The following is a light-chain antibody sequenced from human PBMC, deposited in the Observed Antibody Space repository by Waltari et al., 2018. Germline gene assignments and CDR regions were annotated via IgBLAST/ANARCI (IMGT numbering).Light chain of an antibody. V-gene: IGKV4-1*01. CDR3: QQFYHAPQT. CDR2: RAS. Sequence: DIVMTQSPDSLAVSLGERATINCKSRQSILFSSYNKSCLNWYQQQPGQPPRLLLYRASTRATGVPDRISGSGSGTDFTLTISGLQTEDVAIYYCQQFYHAPQTFGQGTKVEIK. CDR1: QSILFSSYNKSC. J-gene: IGKJ2*01.